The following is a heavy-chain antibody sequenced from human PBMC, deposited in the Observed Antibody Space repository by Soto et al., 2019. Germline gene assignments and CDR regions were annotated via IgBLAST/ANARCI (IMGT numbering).Heavy chain of an antibody. V-gene: IGHV4-30-4*01. D-gene: IGHD3-3*01. CDR2: IYYSGST. CDR1: GGSISSGDYY. Sequence: QVQLQESGPGLVKPSQTLSLTCTVSGGSISSGDYYWSWIRQPPGKGLEWIGYIYYSGSTYYNPSLKSGVTISVDTSKNQFSLKLSSVTAADTAVYYCARYDFWSGSPDYYYYGMDVWGQGTTVTVSS. CDR3: ARYDFWSGSPDYYYYGMDV. J-gene: IGHJ6*02.